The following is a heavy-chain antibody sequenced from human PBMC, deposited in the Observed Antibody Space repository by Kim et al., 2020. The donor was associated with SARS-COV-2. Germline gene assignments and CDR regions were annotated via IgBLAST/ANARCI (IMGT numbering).Heavy chain of an antibody. Sequence: GGSLRLSCAASGFTFSSYGMHWVRQAPGKGLEWVAVISYDGSNKYYADSVKGRFTISRDNSKNTLYLQMNSLRAEDTAVYYCGGNSPPDWGQGTLVTVSS. CDR1: GFTFSSYG. CDR2: ISYDGSNK. J-gene: IGHJ1*01. D-gene: IGHD1-7*01. V-gene: IGHV3-30*12. CDR3: GGNSPPD.